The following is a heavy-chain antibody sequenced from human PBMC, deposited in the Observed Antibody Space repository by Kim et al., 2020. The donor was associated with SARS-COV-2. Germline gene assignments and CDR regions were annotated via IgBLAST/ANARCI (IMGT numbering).Heavy chain of an antibody. J-gene: IGHJ4*01. Sequence: TETLSLTCAVYGGSFSGYYWSWIRQPPGKGLEWIGEINHSGSTNYNPSLKSRVTISVDTSKNQFSLKLSSVTAADTAVYYCARGQASIAAAGTGLRYWG. D-gene: IGHD6-13*01. CDR1: GGSFSGYY. V-gene: IGHV4-34*01. CDR3: ARGQASIAAAGTGLRY. CDR2: INHSGST.